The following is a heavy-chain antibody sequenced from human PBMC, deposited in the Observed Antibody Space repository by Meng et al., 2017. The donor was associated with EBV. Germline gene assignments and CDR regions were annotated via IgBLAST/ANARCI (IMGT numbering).Heavy chain of an antibody. J-gene: IGHJ4*02. V-gene: IGHV1-3*01. CDR3: ARSGATIFGVVIPTYYFDY. D-gene: IGHD3-3*01. CDR1: GYTFTSYA. Sequence: QVQLLQSGAEVKKLGDSVKVSCKASGYTFTSYAMHWVRQAPGQRLEWMGWINAGNGNTKYSQKFQGRVTITRDTSASTAYMELSSLRSEDTAVYYCARSGATIFGVVIPTYYFDYWGQGTLVTVSS. CDR2: INAGNGNT.